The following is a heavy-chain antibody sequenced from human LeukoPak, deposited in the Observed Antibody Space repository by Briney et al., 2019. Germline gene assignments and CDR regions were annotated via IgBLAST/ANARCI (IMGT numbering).Heavy chain of an antibody. CDR1: GYSFTSYW. D-gene: IGHD2-8*02. V-gene: IGHV5-51*01. CDR2: IYPGDSET. Sequence: KVGESLKISCKGSGYSFTSYWIAWVRQMPGKGLEWMGIIYPGDSETRYSPSFQGQVTISADKSISTAYLQWSSLKTSDTAMYYCARRPSGGSTWFDPWGQGTLVTVSS. J-gene: IGHJ5*02. CDR3: ARRPSGGSTWFDP.